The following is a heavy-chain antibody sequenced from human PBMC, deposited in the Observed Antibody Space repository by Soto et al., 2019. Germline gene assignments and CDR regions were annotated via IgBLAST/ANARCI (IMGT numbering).Heavy chain of an antibody. Sequence: SETLSLTCTVSGGSINNHYWSWIRQPPGKGLEWIGYIYYTGSTNYNPSLKSRVTMSVDTSKNRVTLNLTSLTAADTAVYYCARGGYNWNYVASFDYWGQGTLVTVSS. CDR2: IYYTGST. D-gene: IGHD1-7*01. CDR3: ARGGYNWNYVASFDY. CDR1: GGSINNHY. J-gene: IGHJ4*02. V-gene: IGHV4-59*11.